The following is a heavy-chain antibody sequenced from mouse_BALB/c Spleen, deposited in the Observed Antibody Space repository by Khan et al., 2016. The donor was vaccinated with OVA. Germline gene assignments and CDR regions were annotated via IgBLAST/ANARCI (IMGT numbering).Heavy chain of an antibody. CDR2: IRSGSNTI. J-gene: IGHJ4*01. CDR1: GFTFSGFG. Sequence: EVELVESGENLVRPGGSRKLSCAASGFTFSGFGMHWVRQAPEKGLEWVAYIRSGSNTIYYADTVKGRFTISRDNPKNTLFLQMTSLRSEDTAMYYCARRRILDGYYGGAMDYWGQGTSVTVSS. D-gene: IGHD2-3*01. CDR3: ARRRILDGYYGGAMDY. V-gene: IGHV5-17*02.